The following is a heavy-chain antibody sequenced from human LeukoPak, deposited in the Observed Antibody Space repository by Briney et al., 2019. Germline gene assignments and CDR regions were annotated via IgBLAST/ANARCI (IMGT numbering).Heavy chain of an antibody. J-gene: IGHJ4*02. Sequence: GGSLRLSCAASGFTFSSYGMHWVRQAPGKGLEWVAFIRYDGSNKYNADSVKGRFTISRDNSKNTLYLQMNSLRAEDTAVYYCAKDLAAGWDYGYSFDYWGQGTLVTVSS. CDR3: AKDLAAGWDYGYSFDY. CDR1: GFTFSSYG. D-gene: IGHD4-17*01. V-gene: IGHV3-30*02. CDR2: IRYDGSNK.